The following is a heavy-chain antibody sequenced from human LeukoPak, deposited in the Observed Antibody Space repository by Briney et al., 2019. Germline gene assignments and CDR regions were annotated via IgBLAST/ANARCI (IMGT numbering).Heavy chain of an antibody. Sequence: PSETLSLTCAVYGGSFSGYYWSWIRQPPGKGLEWIGEINHSGSTNYNPSLKSRVTISVDTSKNQFSLKLSSVTAADTAVYYCARGTGYCSGTSCYYYGMDVWGQGTTVTVSS. CDR1: GGSFSGYY. D-gene: IGHD2-2*01. CDR3: ARGTGYCSGTSCYYYGMDV. J-gene: IGHJ6*02. CDR2: INHSGST. V-gene: IGHV4-34*01.